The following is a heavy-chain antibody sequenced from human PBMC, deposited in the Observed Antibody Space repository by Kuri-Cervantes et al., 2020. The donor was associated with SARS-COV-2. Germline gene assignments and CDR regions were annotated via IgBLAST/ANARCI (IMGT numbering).Heavy chain of an antibody. V-gene: IGHV3-21*05. CDR2: ISSSSSYI. D-gene: IGHD1-7*01. CDR1: GFTFSSYS. J-gene: IGHJ6*03. Sequence: GESLKISCAASGFTFSSYSMNWVRQAPGKGLEWVSYISSSSSYIYYADSVKGRFTISRDNAKNSLYLQMNSLRAEDTAVYYCAKPSGELVYYYYCYMDVWGKGTTVTVSS. CDR3: AKPSGELVYYYYCYMDV.